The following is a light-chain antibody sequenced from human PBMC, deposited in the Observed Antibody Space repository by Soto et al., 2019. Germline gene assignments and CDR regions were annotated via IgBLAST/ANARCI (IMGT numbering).Light chain of an antibody. J-gene: IGLJ2*01. CDR1: SSNIGSNT. Sequence: QAVVTQPPSASGTPGQRVTICCSGSSSNIGSNTVNWYQQLPGTAPKLLIYSNNQRPSGVPDRFSGSKSGTSASLAISGLQSEDEADYYCAAWDDSLNGVVFGGGTKLTVL. CDR2: SNN. V-gene: IGLV1-44*01. CDR3: AAWDDSLNGVV.